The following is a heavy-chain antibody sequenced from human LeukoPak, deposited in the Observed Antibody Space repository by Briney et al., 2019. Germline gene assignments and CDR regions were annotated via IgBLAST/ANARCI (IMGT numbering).Heavy chain of an antibody. Sequence: GGSLRLSCAASGFTFSSYWMSWFRQAPGKGLEWVSVIYSGGSTYYADSVKGRFTISRHNSKNTLYLQMNSLRAEDTAVYYCARVTGVLTHSYWGQGTLVTVSS. CDR2: IYSGGST. CDR1: GFTFSSYW. D-gene: IGHD4/OR15-4a*01. V-gene: IGHV3-53*04. J-gene: IGHJ4*02. CDR3: ARVTGVLTHSY.